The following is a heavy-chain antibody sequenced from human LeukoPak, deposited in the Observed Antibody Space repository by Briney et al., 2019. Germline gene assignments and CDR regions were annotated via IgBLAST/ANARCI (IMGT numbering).Heavy chain of an antibody. CDR1: GYTFTNYG. V-gene: IGHV1-18*01. Sequence: ASVKVSCKASGYTFTNYGISWVRQAPGQGLEWMGWISAYNGITNNAQKFQGRVTMTTGTSTSTAYMELRRMTSDDSAVYYCARDRSSSSYWGQGTLVTVSS. CDR3: ARDRSSSSY. CDR2: ISAYNGIT. D-gene: IGHD6-6*01. J-gene: IGHJ4*02.